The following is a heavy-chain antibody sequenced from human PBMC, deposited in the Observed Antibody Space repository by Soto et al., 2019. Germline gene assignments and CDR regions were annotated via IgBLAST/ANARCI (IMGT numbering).Heavy chain of an antibody. Sequence: EVQLLESGGGLVQPGGSLRLSCAASGFTFSSYGMSWVRRAPGKGLEWVSGISGSGTTTYYADFVKGHFTISRDNSKNTLYLQMNSLRAEDTAVYYCAKDLAGATRGRFDYWGQGALVTVSS. D-gene: IGHD1-26*01. CDR2: ISGSGTTT. CDR1: GFTFSSYG. CDR3: AKDLAGATRGRFDY. V-gene: IGHV3-23*01. J-gene: IGHJ4*02.